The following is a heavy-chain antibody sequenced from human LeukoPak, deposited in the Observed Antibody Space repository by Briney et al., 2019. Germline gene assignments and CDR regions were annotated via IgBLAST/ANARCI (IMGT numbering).Heavy chain of an antibody. Sequence: PGGSLRLSCAASGFTFSSYGMHWVRQAPGKGLEWVAVISYDGSNKYYADSVKGRFTISRDNSKNTLYLQMNSLRAEDTAVYYCAKDVHDSSGYDYWGQGTLVTVSS. CDR3: AKDVHDSSGYDY. CDR2: ISYDGSNK. V-gene: IGHV3-30*18. CDR1: GFTFSSYG. D-gene: IGHD3-22*01. J-gene: IGHJ4*02.